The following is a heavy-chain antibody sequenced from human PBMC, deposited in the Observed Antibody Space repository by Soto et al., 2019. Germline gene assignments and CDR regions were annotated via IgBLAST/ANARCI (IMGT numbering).Heavy chain of an antibody. CDR2: IYSGGST. V-gene: IGHV3-53*01. Sequence: EVQLVESGGGLIQPGGSLRLSCAASGFTVSSNYMSWVRQAPGKELEWVSVIYSGGSTYYAGTVKGRFTISRDNSKNTLYLQMNSLRAEDAAVYYCARDFPALNVWGQGTTVAVSS. J-gene: IGHJ6*02. CDR1: GFTVSSNY. CDR3: ARDFPALNV.